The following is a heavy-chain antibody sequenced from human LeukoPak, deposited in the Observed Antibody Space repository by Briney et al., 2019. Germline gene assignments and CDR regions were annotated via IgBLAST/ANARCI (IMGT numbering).Heavy chain of an antibody. CDR2: ISSSSSTI. J-gene: IGHJ4*02. CDR1: AFIFSGHW. V-gene: IGHV3-48*02. Sequence: GGSLRLSCEGSAFIFSGHWMNWVRQTPGKGLEWVSYISSSSSTIYYADSVKGRFTISRDNAKNSLYLQMNSLRDEDTAVYYCARAVVDYWGQGTLVTVSS. CDR3: ARAVVDY. D-gene: IGHD6-19*01.